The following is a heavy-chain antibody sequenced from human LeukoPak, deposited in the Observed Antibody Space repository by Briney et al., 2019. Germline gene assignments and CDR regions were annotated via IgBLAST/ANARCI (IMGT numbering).Heavy chain of an antibody. CDR1: GATISNYY. Sequence: SETLSLTCTVSGATISNYYWSWIRQPPGKGLECIGYIYYSGSTNYNPSLKSRVTITVDTSKNQFSLKLSSVTAADTAVYYCARVAACGYTVTTGFDYWGQRTLVTVSS. CDR3: ARVAACGYTVTTGFDY. V-gene: IGHV4-59*01. J-gene: IGHJ4*02. CDR2: IYYSGST. D-gene: IGHD4-11*01.